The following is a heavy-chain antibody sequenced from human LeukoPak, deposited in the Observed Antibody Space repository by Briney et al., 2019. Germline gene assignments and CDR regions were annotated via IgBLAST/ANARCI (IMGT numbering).Heavy chain of an antibody. CDR3: ARQRGYYDSSGYYHDY. CDR2: IYYSGST. Sequence: PSETLSLTCTVSGGSISSSSYYWGWIRQPPGKGLEWIGSIYYSGSTYYNPSLKSRVTISADTSKNQFSLKLSSVTAADTAVYYCARQRGYYDSSGYYHDYWGQGTLVTVSS. CDR1: GGSISSSSYY. V-gene: IGHV4-39*01. J-gene: IGHJ4*02. D-gene: IGHD3-22*01.